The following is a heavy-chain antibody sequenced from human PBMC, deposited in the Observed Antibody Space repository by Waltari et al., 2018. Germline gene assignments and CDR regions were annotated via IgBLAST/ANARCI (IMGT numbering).Heavy chain of an antibody. D-gene: IGHD3-22*01. Sequence: QVQLVESGGGVVQPGRSLRLSCAASGFTFSSYAMHWVRQAPGKGLEWVAVISYDGSNKYYADSVKGRFTISRDNSKNTLYLQMNSLRAEDTAVYYCASSYDDLYYYGMDVWGQGTTVTVSS. CDR2: ISYDGSNK. J-gene: IGHJ6*02. V-gene: IGHV3-30-3*01. CDR3: ASSYDDLYYYGMDV. CDR1: GFTFSSYA.